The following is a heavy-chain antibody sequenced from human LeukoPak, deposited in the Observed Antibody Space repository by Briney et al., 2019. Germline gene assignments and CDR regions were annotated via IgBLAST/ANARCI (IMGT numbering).Heavy chain of an antibody. CDR3: VAGTTLDDY. V-gene: IGHV1-69*04. Sequence: ASVKVSCKASGGTFSSYAISSVPQAPEQGLEWMGRIIPTLGIANYAQKFQGRVTITADKSTSTAYMELSSLRSEDTAVYYCVAGTTLDDYWGQGTLVTVSS. CDR1: GGTFSSYA. CDR2: IIPTLGIA. D-gene: IGHD1-7*01. J-gene: IGHJ4*02.